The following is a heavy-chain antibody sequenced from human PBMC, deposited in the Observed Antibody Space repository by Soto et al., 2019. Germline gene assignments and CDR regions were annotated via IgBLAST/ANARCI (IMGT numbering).Heavy chain of an antibody. Sequence: PSETLSLTCTVSGGSISSSSYYWGWIRQPPGKGLEWIGSIYYSGSTYYNPSLKSRVTISVDTSKNQFSLKLSSVTAADTAVYYCARKVYDFWSGYYMYYFDYWGQGTLVTVSS. D-gene: IGHD3-3*01. CDR3: ARKVYDFWSGYYMYYFDY. CDR2: IYYSGST. J-gene: IGHJ4*02. CDR1: GGSISSSSYY. V-gene: IGHV4-39*01.